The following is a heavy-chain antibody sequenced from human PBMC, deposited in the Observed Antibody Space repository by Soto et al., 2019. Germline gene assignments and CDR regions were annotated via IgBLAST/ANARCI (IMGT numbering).Heavy chain of an antibody. Sequence: GGSLRLSCAASGFTFSSYAMHWVCQAPGKGLEWVAVISYDGSNKYYADSVKGRFTISRDNSKNTLYLQMNSLRAEDTAVYYCARDNNAFDIWGQGTMVTVSS. V-gene: IGHV3-30-3*01. CDR2: ISYDGSNK. CDR3: ARDNNAFDI. CDR1: GFTFSSYA. J-gene: IGHJ3*02.